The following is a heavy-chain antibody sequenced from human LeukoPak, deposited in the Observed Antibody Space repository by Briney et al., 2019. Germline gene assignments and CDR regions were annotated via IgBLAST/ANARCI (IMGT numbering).Heavy chain of an antibody. J-gene: IGHJ4*02. D-gene: IGHD6-19*01. CDR1: GGSIRGYF. Sequence: SETLSLTCTVSGGSIRGYFWSWIRQPPGKGLEWIGSIYYSGSTNYNPSLKSRVTISVDTSENQFSLTLSSVTAAGTAIYYCARVLPYSSGWGVDYWGQGTLVTVSS. CDR2: IYYSGST. V-gene: IGHV4-59*01. CDR3: ARVLPYSSGWGVDY.